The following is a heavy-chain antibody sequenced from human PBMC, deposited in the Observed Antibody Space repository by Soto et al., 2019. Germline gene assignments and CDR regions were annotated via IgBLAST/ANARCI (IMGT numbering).Heavy chain of an antibody. Sequence: PGGSLRLSCEVSGFTFSSYEMYWVRQAPGKGLEWVAYISSSGETVNYAGSVQGRITISRDNAKNSLYLQMSSLGAEDTAVYYCAREGFYAVDVWGQGTTVTVSS. D-gene: IGHD2-2*01. CDR1: GFTFSSYE. J-gene: IGHJ6*02. V-gene: IGHV3-48*03. CDR3: AREGFYAVDV. CDR2: ISSSGETV.